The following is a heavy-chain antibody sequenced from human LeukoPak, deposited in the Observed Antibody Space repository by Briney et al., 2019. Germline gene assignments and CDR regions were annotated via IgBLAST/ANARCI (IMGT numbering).Heavy chain of an antibody. Sequence: PGGSLRLSCGAYGFTFSTYSTNWVRQVPGKGLEWVSSISSRSSYIYYADSVKGRFTISRDNGKNSLYLQMNSLRAEDTAVYYCAREDYGDYSWYFDLWGRGTLVTVSS. CDR3: AREDYGDYSWYFDL. D-gene: IGHD4-17*01. CDR2: ISSRSSYI. J-gene: IGHJ2*01. CDR1: GFTFSTYS. V-gene: IGHV3-21*01.